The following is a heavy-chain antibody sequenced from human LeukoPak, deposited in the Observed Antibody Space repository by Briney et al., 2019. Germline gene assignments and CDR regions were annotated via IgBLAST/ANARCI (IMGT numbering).Heavy chain of an antibody. D-gene: IGHD6-13*01. V-gene: IGHV3-7*01. Sequence: GGSLRLSCAVSGFTFSEYWMNWVRQAPGKGLEWVASIKQDGSDKSYVDSVKGRFTISRDNAKNSLYLQMSSLRVEDTAVYYCARDGTAAGLYFDLWGQGTLVTVSS. J-gene: IGHJ4*01. CDR1: GFTFSEYW. CDR3: ARDGTAAGLYFDL. CDR2: IKQDGSDK.